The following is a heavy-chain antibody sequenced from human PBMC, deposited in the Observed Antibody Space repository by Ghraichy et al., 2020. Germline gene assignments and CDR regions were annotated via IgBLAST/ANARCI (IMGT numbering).Heavy chain of an antibody. CDR2: ISYDGTSK. D-gene: IGHD6-25*01. CDR1: GFTFGTHA. J-gene: IGHJ4*02. Sequence: LTCAASGFTFGTHAMHWVRQAPGKGLDWVAVISYDGTSKYHEDSLEGRFTISRDNSKDTLYLQMNSLRTEDTAVYFCARDPDTGSGYYLDYWGQGALVTFSS. CDR3: ARDPDTGSGYYLDY. V-gene: IGHV3-30*03.